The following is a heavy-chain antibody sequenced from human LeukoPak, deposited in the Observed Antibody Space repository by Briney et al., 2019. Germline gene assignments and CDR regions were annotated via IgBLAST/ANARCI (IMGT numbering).Heavy chain of an antibody. CDR3: ARGWNWGSLDY. CDR2: ISYDGSNK. J-gene: IGHJ4*02. V-gene: IGHV3-30-3*01. Sequence: GRSLRLSCAASGFTFSSYAMHWVRQAPGKGLEWVAVISYDGSNKYYADSVKGRFTISRDNSKNTLYLKMNSLRAEDTAVYYCARGWNWGSLDYWGQGTLVTVSS. D-gene: IGHD7-27*01. CDR1: GFTFSSYA.